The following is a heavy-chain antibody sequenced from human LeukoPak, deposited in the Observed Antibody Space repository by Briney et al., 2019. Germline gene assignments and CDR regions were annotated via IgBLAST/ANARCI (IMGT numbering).Heavy chain of an antibody. J-gene: IGHJ4*02. Sequence: GRSLRLSCAASGFTFSSYGMHWVRQAPGKGLEXXXXXXYDGSNKYYADSVKGRFTIPRDNSKNTLYLQMNSLRAEDTAVYYCAKASLCSGGSCYIDYWGQGTLVTVSS. CDR2: XXYDGSNK. D-gene: IGHD2-15*01. CDR3: AKASLCSGGSCYIDY. CDR1: GFTFSSYG. V-gene: IGHV3-30*18.